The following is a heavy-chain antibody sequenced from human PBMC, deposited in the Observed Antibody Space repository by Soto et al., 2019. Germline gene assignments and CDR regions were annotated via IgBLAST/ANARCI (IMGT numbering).Heavy chain of an antibody. CDR3: ATRGGLLRGVIITGRYYYYGMDV. Sequence: PSQTLSLTCVISGDSVSSNGACWNWIRQSPSRGLQWLGRIYYRSKWFHDYAASVESRMAINPDTSRNQFSLQLNYVTPEDTAVYYCATRGGLLRGVIITGRYYYYGMDVWGQGTTVTVSS. V-gene: IGHV6-1*01. D-gene: IGHD3-10*01. J-gene: IGHJ6*02. CDR2: IYYRSKWFH. CDR1: GDSVSSNGAC.